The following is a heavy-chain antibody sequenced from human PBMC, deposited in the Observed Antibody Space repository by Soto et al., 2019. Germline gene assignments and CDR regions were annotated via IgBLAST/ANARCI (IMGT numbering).Heavy chain of an antibody. CDR1: GFTFSSYS. D-gene: IGHD1-7*01. V-gene: IGHV3-21*01. Sequence: PGGSLRLSCAASGFTFSSYSMNWVRQAPGKGLEWVSSISSSSSYIYYAESVKGRFTISRDNAKNSLYLQMNSLRAEDTAVYYCARDLELTNWFDPWGQGTLVTVSS. CDR2: ISSSSSYI. CDR3: ARDLELTNWFDP. J-gene: IGHJ5*02.